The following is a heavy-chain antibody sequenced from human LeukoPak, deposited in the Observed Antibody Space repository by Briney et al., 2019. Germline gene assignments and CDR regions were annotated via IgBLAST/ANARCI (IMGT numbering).Heavy chain of an antibody. CDR2: IKQDGSEK. CDR1: GFTFSSYW. D-gene: IGHD2-2*01. Sequence: PGGSLRLSCAASGFTFSSYWMSCVRQAPGKGLEWGANIKQDGSEKYYVDSVKGRFTISRDNAKNSLYLQMNSLRAEDTAVYYCARGPTHIVVGNWFDPWGQGTLVTVSS. CDR3: ARGPTHIVVGNWFDP. J-gene: IGHJ5*02. V-gene: IGHV3-7*01.